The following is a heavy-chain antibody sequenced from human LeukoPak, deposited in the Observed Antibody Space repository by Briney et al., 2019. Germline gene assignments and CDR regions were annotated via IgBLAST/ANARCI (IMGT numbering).Heavy chain of an antibody. V-gene: IGHV3-30-3*01. CDR2: ISYAGSNN. Sequence: GGSLRLSCAASGFTFSSYTMDWVRQAPGKGLEWVARISYAGSNNYDADSVKGRFTISSDNPKNTLYLQMDSLRAEDTAVYYCARAAHTTYVLGRYYYYAMDVWGQGTTVTVSS. CDR3: ARAAHTTYVLGRYYYYAMDV. J-gene: IGHJ6*02. D-gene: IGHD3-10*01. CDR1: GFTFSSYT.